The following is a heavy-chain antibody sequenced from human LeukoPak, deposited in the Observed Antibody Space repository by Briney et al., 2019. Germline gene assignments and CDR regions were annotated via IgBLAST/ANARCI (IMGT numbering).Heavy chain of an antibody. Sequence: SETLSLTCTVSGGSISSSSYYWGWIRQPPGKGLEWIGNIYYSGSTYYNPSLKSRVTISVDTSKNQFSLKLSSVTAADTAVYYCARGGNDDFWSGDAAINYFDYWGQGTLVTVSS. D-gene: IGHD3-3*01. CDR2: IYYSGST. CDR1: GGSISSSSYY. J-gene: IGHJ4*02. V-gene: IGHV4-39*01. CDR3: ARGGNDDFWSGDAAINYFDY.